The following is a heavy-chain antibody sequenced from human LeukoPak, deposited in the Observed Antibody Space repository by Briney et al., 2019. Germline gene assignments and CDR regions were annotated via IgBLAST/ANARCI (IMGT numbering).Heavy chain of an antibody. J-gene: IGHJ4*02. CDR3: ADLGSRD. CDR2: IRSKAYSYAT. CDR1: GFTFSGSA. D-gene: IGHD3-16*01. Sequence: PGGSLRLSCAASGFTFSGSAMHWVRQASGKGLEWVGRIRSKAYSYATAYAASVKGRFTISRDDSKNTAYLQMNSLRVEDTAMYYCADLGSRDWGQGTLVTVSS. V-gene: IGHV3-73*01.